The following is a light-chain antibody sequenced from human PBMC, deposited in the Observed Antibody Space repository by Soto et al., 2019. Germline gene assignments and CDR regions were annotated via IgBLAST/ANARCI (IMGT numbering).Light chain of an antibody. CDR2: YDS. V-gene: IGLV3-21*04. J-gene: IGLJ2*01. CDR3: QVWDSSSDHVV. CDR1: NIGSKS. Sequence: SYELTQPPSVSVAPGKTARITCGGNNIGSKSVHWYQQKPGQAPVLVIYYDSDRPSGIPERFSGYNSGNTATLTISRVEAGDEADYYCQVWDSSSDHVVFGGGTKLTFL.